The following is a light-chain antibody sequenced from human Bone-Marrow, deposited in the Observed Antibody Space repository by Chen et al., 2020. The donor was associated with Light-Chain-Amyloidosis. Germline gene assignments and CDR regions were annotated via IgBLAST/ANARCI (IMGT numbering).Light chain of an antibody. V-gene: IGKV4-1*01. CDR2: WAS. Sequence: DIVMTQSPDSLAVSLGEGATINCRSSQTILHRYNNKNCVAWYQQKAGQSPTLLFSWASTRASGVPGRFSASGSGTDFTLTIRSLQAEDVALYFCHQYYSTPWTFGQGTKVEIK. J-gene: IGKJ1*01. CDR1: QTILHRYNNKNC. CDR3: HQYYSTPWT.